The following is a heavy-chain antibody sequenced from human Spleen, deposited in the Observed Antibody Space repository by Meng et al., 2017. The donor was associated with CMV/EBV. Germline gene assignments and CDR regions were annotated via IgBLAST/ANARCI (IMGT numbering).Heavy chain of an antibody. Sequence: SLSFDVSGYYINRSNWGTWGRQPPGKGMEGIGEIYQSGSTNYNPALKSRVTISIDKSKNQFSLKLSSVTAADTAVYYCAIRGELVVDHWGQGTLVTVSS. J-gene: IGHJ4*02. CDR1: GYYINRSNW. V-gene: IGHV4-4*02. CDR2: IYQSGST. D-gene: IGHD3-16*01. CDR3: AIRGELVVDH.